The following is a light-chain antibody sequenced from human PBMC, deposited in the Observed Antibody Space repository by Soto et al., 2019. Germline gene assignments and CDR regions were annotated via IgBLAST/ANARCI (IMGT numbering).Light chain of an antibody. V-gene: IGLV1-40*01. CDR1: SSNIGAGYD. CDR2: GNS. Sequence: QYVLTQPPSVSGAPGQRVTISCTGSSSNIGAGYDVHWYQQIPGTAHKLLIYGNSNRPSGFPDRFSGSKSGTSASLAITGLQAEDEADYYCKSYDSSLSGYVVFGGGTKLTV. CDR3: KSYDSSLSGYVV. J-gene: IGLJ2*01.